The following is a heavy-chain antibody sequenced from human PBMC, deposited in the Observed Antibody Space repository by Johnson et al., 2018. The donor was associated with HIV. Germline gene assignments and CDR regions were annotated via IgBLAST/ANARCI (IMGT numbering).Heavy chain of an antibody. CDR3: AKDRALAAAGWPSDAFDS. CDR2: ISWNSGSI. Sequence: VQLVESGGGLVQPGRSLRLSCAASGFTFDDYAMHWVRQAPGKGLEWVSGISWNSGSIGYADSVKGRFTISRDNAKNSLYLQMNSLRAEDTALYYCAKDRALAAAGWPSDAFDSWGQGTMVTVSS. V-gene: IGHV3-9*01. D-gene: IGHD6-13*01. CDR1: GFTFDDYA. J-gene: IGHJ3*02.